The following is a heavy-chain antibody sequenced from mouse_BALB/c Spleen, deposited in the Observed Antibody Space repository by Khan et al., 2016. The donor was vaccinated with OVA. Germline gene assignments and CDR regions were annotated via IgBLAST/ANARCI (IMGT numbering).Heavy chain of an antibody. J-gene: IGHJ2*01. Sequence: VQLQESGPELVKPGASVKMSCKASGYTFTYYVITWVKQRTGQGLEWIGEIYPGSDNAYYNERFKGKATLTADKSSNTTHMQLRSLTSEDSAVYFCARGDGYYVYFDYWGQGTTLTVSS. CDR2: IYPGSDNA. CDR3: ARGDGYYVYFDY. V-gene: IGHV1-81*01. CDR1: GYTFTYYV. D-gene: IGHD2-3*01.